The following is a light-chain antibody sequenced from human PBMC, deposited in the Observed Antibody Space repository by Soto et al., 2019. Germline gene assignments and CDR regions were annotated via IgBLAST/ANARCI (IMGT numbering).Light chain of an antibody. CDR2: DAS. CDR3: QQYDSSHTIT. Sequence: EIVLTQSPGTVSLAPGERATLSCRASQSVSSSQLAWYQQRFGQAPRLLIYDASRRATGIPDRFSGSGSGTDFTLTISGLETEDFAVYYCQQYDSSHTITFGQGTRLEIK. CDR1: QSVSSSQ. V-gene: IGKV3-20*01. J-gene: IGKJ5*01.